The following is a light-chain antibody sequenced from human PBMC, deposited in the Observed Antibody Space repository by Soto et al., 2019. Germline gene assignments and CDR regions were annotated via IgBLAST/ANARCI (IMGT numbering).Light chain of an antibody. Sequence: IVMTQSPLSLPVTPGEPASISCRSSQSLLHRNGNNYLDWYLQKPGQSPQLLIYLGSNRADGVTDRFSGSGSGTDFTLKISRVEAEDVGDYYCMQALQTPVTFGQGTRLEIK. CDR3: MQALQTPVT. CDR1: QSLLHRNGNNY. CDR2: LGS. V-gene: IGKV2-28*01. J-gene: IGKJ5*01.